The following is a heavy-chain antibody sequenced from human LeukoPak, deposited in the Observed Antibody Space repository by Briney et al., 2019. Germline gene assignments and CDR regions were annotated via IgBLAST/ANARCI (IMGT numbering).Heavy chain of an antibody. J-gene: IGHJ6*03. D-gene: IGHD3-3*01. Sequence: SQTLSLTCTVSGGSISSGSYYWSWIRQPAGKGLEWIGRIYTSGSTSYNPSLKSRVTISVDTSKNQFSLKLSSVTAADTAVYYCARDQAHQTILTIFDYYYMDVWGKGTTVTVSS. CDR2: IYTSGST. CDR3: ARDQAHQTILTIFDYYYMDV. CDR1: GGSISSGSYY. V-gene: IGHV4-61*02.